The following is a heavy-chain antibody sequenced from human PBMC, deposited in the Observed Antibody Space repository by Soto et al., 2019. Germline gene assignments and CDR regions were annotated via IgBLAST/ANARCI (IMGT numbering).Heavy chain of an antibody. CDR3: ARAGPRSAADGIIYYYYALDV. V-gene: IGHV1-2*04. J-gene: IGHJ6*02. CDR2: IDPKSGDT. D-gene: IGHD6-13*01. CDR1: GYTISVDY. Sequence: VPVKGSGKSSGYTISVDYVSWRRHATGKGLERMGWIDPKSGDTDYAQKFQGWVTMTRDTSMSTVYMEVSRLRSDDTAVYYCARAGPRSAADGIIYYYYALDVWGQGTTVTVSS.